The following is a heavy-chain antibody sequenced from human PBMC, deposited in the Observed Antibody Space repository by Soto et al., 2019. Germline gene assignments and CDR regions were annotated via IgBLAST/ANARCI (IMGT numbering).Heavy chain of an antibody. CDR3: ARLLNYYDSSGYPNWFDP. D-gene: IGHD3-22*01. CDR2: IIPIFGTA. Sequence: QVPLVQSGAEVKKPGSSVKVSCKASGGTFSSYAISWVRQAPGQGLEWMGGIIPIFGTANYAQKFQGRVTITADESTSTAYMELSSLRAEDTAVYYCARLLNYYDSSGYPNWFDPWGQGTLVTVSS. CDR1: GGTFSSYA. V-gene: IGHV1-69*01. J-gene: IGHJ5*02.